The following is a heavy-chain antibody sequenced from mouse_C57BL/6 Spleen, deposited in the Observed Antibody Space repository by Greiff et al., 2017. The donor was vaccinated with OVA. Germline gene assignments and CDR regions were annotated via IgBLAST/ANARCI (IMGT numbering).Heavy chain of an antibody. V-gene: IGHV1-64*01. J-gene: IGHJ4*01. D-gene: IGHD1-1*01. Sequence: VQLQQPGAELVKPGASVKLSCKASGYTFTSYWMHWVKQRPGQGLEWIGMINPNSGSTNYNEKFKSKATLTVDKYSSTAYMQLSILTSEDSACYYCARSGYYGSSPYYAMDYWGQGTSVTVSS. CDR2: INPNSGST. CDR1: GYTFTSYW. CDR3: ARSGYYGSSPYYAMDY.